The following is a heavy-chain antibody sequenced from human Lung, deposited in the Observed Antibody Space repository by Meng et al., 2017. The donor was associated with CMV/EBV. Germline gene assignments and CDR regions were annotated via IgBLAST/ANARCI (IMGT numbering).Heavy chain of an antibody. Sequence: GSXRLXCAVYGGSFSGYYWSWIRQPPGKGLEWIGEINHSGSTNYNPSLKSRVTISVDTSKNQFSLKLSSVTAADTAVYYCARAPIVGATRAWFYYGMDVWXQGTTVTVSS. CDR1: GGSFSGYY. D-gene: IGHD1-26*01. CDR3: ARAPIVGATRAWFYYGMDV. CDR2: INHSGST. J-gene: IGHJ6*02. V-gene: IGHV4-34*01.